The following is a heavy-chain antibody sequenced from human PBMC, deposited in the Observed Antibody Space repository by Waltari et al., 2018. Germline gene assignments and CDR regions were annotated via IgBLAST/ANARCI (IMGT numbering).Heavy chain of an antibody. CDR1: VYTFTGYH. D-gene: IGHD4-17*01. CDR3: ARGDYEGA. J-gene: IGHJ5*02. CDR2: INHNSGGT. V-gene: IGHV1-2*02. Sequence: QVQRVHSGSEGKQHGASVQYSCKAHVYTFTGYHMHWVRQAPGQGLEWMGWINHNSGGTNYAQKVQGRVTMTRDTSISTAYMELSRLRSDDTAVYYCARGDYEGAWGQGTLVTVSS.